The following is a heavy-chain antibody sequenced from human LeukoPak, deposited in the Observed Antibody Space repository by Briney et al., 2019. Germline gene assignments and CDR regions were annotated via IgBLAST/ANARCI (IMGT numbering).Heavy chain of an antibody. V-gene: IGHV1-69*04. Sequence: SVKVSCKASGGTFSSYAISWVRQAPGQGLEWMGRIIPILGIANYAQKFQGRVTITADKSTSTAYMELSSLRAEDTAVYYCARDDYGDYGHYYYGMDVWGQGTTVTVSS. D-gene: IGHD4-17*01. CDR3: ARDDYGDYGHYYYGMDV. CDR2: IIPILGIA. J-gene: IGHJ6*02. CDR1: GGTFSSYA.